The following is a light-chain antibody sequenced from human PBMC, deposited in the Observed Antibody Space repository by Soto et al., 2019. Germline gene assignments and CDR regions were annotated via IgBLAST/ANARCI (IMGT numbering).Light chain of an antibody. CDR3: LQDYNYPRT. CDR2: AAS. V-gene: IGKV1-6*01. CDR1: RSISSW. Sequence: IQMTQSPSTLSASVGERVNITCRASRSISSWLAWYQQKPGRAPKVLIYAASSLQSGVPSRFSGSGSGTDFTLTISSLQPEDFATYYCLQDYNYPRTFGQGTKVDIK. J-gene: IGKJ1*01.